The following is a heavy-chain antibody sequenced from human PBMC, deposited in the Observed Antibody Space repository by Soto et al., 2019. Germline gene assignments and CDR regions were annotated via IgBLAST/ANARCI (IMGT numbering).Heavy chain of an antibody. D-gene: IGHD1-1*01. Sequence: PGGSLRLSCAASGFTFSSYSMNWVRQAPGKGLEWVSSISSSSSYIYYADSVKGRFTISRDNAKNSLYLQMNSLRAEDTAVYYCASDSGNLVGTTFYYWGQGTLVTVSS. V-gene: IGHV3-21*01. CDR2: ISSSSSYI. CDR3: ASDSGNLVGTTFYY. CDR1: GFTFSSYS. J-gene: IGHJ4*02.